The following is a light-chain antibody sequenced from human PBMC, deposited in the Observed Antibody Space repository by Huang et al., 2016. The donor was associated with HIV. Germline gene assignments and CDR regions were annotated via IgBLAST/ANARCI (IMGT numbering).Light chain of an antibody. CDR1: QSVSSSY. V-gene: IGKV3-20*01. J-gene: IGKJ1*01. CDR2: GAS. Sequence: EIVLTQSPGTLSLSPGERATLSCRASQSVSSSYVAWYQQKPGQAPRLLIYGASSRATGIPDMFSGIGSGTDFTLTISRLEPEDFAVYYCQQYGSSPWTFGQGTKVEIK. CDR3: QQYGSSPWT.